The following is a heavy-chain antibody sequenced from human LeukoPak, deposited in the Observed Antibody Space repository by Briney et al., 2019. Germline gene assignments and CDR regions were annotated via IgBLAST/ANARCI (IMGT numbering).Heavy chain of an antibody. CDR3: ARGTVTIYGPFDY. Sequence: GGSLRLSCAASGFTFSSYWMSWVRQAPGTGLVWVSRVSSDGSSTTYADSVKGRFTISRDNAENTLYLQMNSLRAEDTATYYCARGTVTIYGPFDYWGQGALVTVSS. CDR1: GFTFSSYW. CDR2: VSSDGSST. V-gene: IGHV3-74*01. J-gene: IGHJ4*02. D-gene: IGHD3-3*01.